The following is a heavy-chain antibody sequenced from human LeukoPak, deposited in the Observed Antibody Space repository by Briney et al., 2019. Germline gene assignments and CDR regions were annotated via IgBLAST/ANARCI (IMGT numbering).Heavy chain of an antibody. CDR1: GFTFSSSS. J-gene: IGHJ4*02. V-gene: IGHV3-48*01. Sequence: GGSLRLSCAASGFTFSSSSMNWVRQAPGKGLEWVSYISGSSSIIYYADSVEGRFTISRDNAKNSLYLQMNSLRVEDTAVYYCATSISSWGYFDYWGQGTLVTVSS. CDR3: ATSISSWGYFDY. D-gene: IGHD6-13*01. CDR2: ISGSSSII.